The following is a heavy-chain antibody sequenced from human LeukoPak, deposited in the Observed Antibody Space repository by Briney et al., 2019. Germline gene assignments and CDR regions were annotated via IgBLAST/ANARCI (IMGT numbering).Heavy chain of an antibody. Sequence: PSETLSLTCTVSGGSISSSSYYWGWIRQPPGKGLEWIGSIYYSGSTYYNPSLKSRVTISVDTSKNHFSLRLTSVTAADTAVYYCARGPCSTSCHRSWYFDYWGQGTLVTVSS. V-gene: IGHV4-39*02. CDR1: GGSISSSSYY. D-gene: IGHD2-2*01. J-gene: IGHJ4*02. CDR3: ARGPCSTSCHRSWYFDY. CDR2: IYYSGST.